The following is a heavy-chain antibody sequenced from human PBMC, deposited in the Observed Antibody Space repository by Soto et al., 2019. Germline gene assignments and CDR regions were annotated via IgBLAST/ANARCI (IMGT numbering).Heavy chain of an antibody. V-gene: IGHV4-59*08. J-gene: IGHJ4*02. D-gene: IGHD3-3*01. CDR3: ARRTPIFGVVIYDY. CDR1: GGSISSYY. CDR2: IYYSGST. Sequence: SETLSHTCTVSGGSISSYYWSWIRQPPGKGLEWIGYIYYSGSTNYNPSLKSRVTISVDTSKNQFSLKLSSVTAADTAVYYCARRTPIFGVVIYDYWGQGTLVTVSS.